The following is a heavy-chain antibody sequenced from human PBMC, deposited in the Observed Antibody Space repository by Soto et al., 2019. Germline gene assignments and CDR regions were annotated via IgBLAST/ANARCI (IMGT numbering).Heavy chain of an antibody. D-gene: IGHD1-26*01. Sequence: PSETQSLTCTVSGGTIGSYYWSWIRQPPGKGLEWIGYIYYSGSTNYNPSLKSRVTISVDTSKNQFSLKLSSVTAADTAVYYCARRYGGNFDYWGQGTLVTVSS. J-gene: IGHJ4*02. CDR2: IYYSGST. V-gene: IGHV4-59*01. CDR3: ARRYGGNFDY. CDR1: GGTIGSYY.